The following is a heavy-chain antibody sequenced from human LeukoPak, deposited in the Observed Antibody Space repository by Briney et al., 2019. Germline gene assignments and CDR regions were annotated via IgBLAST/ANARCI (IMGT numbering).Heavy chain of an antibody. J-gene: IGHJ6*03. D-gene: IGHD6-19*01. CDR3: TRRPEVAGREATNYYYYYMDV. CDR1: GFTFSGSA. V-gene: IGHV3-73*01. Sequence: PGGSLRLSCAASGFTFSGSAMHWVRQASGKGLEWVGRIRSKANNYATAYAASVKGRFTISRDDSKNTAYLQMNSLKTEDTAVYYCTRRPEVAGREATNYYYYYMDVWGKGTTVTVSS. CDR2: IRSKANNYAT.